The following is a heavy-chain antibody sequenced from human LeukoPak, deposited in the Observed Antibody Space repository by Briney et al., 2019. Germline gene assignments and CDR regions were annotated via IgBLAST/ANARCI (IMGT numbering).Heavy chain of an antibody. J-gene: IGHJ4*02. CDR2: ISASGGRT. CDR1: GFTFSSYA. D-gene: IGHD4-17*01. CDR3: ATPPMVTRNY. Sequence: GGSLRLSCAASGFTFSSYAMSWVRQAPGKGLEWVSSISASGGRTYHADSVKGRFTISRDNSKNTLYLQMNSLRAEDTAVYFCATPPMVTRNYWGQGILVTVSS. V-gene: IGHV3-23*01.